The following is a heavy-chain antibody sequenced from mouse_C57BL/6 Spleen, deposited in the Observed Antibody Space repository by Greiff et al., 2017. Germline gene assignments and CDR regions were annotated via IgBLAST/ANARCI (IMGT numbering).Heavy chain of an antibody. CDR1: GFTFSDYG. CDR3: ARLDSPYAMDY. Sequence: DVQLVESGGGLVQPGGSLKLSCAASGFTFSDYGMAWVRQAPRKGPEWVAFISNLAYSIYYADTVTGRFTISRENAKNTLYLEMSSLRSEDTAMYYCARLDSPYAMDYWGQGTSVTVSS. V-gene: IGHV5-15*01. J-gene: IGHJ4*01. CDR2: ISNLAYSI.